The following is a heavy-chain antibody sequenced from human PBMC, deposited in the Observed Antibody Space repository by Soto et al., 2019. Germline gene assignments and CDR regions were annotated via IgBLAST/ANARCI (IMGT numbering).Heavy chain of an antibody. CDR3: ARGPYFSWNLDV. CDR2: IWNDGSKE. J-gene: IGHJ2*01. Sequence: QMQLVESGGGVVQPGRSLRLSCAASGFSFSIYGMHWVRQAPDKGLEWVAVIWNDGSKEYYAESVRGRFTISRDNSINTLYLQMNSLRVEDTAVYYCARGPYFSWNLDVWGRGTLVTVSS. V-gene: IGHV3-33*01. CDR1: GFSFSIYG. D-gene: IGHD3-9*01.